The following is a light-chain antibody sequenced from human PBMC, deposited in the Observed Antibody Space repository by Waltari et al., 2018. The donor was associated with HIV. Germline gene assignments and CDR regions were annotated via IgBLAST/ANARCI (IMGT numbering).Light chain of an antibody. CDR3: QQYGSSPFN. CDR2: GAS. Sequence: EIVLTQYPGTLSLSPGDRVPLSCRASQSVSSNFLAWYQQKPGQAPRLLIYGASSRATGIPDRFSGSGSGTDCTLTISRLEAEDFAVYHCQQYGSSPFNFGPGTKVDFK. CDR1: QSVSSNF. J-gene: IGKJ3*01. V-gene: IGKV3-20*01.